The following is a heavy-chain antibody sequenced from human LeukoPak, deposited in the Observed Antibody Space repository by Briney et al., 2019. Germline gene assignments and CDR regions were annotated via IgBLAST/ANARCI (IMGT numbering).Heavy chain of an antibody. Sequence: PSETLSLTCTVSGGSISSNYWSWIRQPPGKGLEWIGYIYYSGSTNYNPSLKSRVTISVDTSKNQFSLKLSSVTAADTAVYYCARDLGGSGDSGHYMDVWGKGTTVTVSS. J-gene: IGHJ6*03. CDR3: ARDLGGSGDSGHYMDV. D-gene: IGHD3-16*01. V-gene: IGHV4-59*01. CDR2: IYYSGST. CDR1: GGSISSNY.